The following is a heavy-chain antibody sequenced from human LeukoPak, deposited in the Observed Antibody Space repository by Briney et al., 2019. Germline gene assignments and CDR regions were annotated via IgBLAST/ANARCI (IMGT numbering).Heavy chain of an antibody. CDR3: VREFSGGLFDY. J-gene: IGHJ4*02. Sequence: ASVKVSCKASGYTFTNYYMHWVRQAPGQGPEWMGIIIPSGGNTNYAQKFQGRVTMTRDTSTSTVYLELSSLRSADTAVYYCVREFSGGLFDYWGQGTLVTVSS. CDR1: GYTFTNYY. CDR2: IIPSGGNT. D-gene: IGHD3-10*01. V-gene: IGHV1-46*01.